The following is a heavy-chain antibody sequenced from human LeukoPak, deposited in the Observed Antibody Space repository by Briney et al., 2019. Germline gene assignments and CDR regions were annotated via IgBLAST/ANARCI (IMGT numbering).Heavy chain of an antibody. V-gene: IGHV4-59*11. Sequence: SETLSLTRTVSGVSISSHYWSWIRQPPGKGLEWIGYIYYSGSTNYNPSLMSRVTISVDTSKNQFSLRLSSVTAADTAVYFCAREYYDFWSPNFDYWGQGTLVTVSS. J-gene: IGHJ4*02. CDR1: GVSISSHY. CDR2: IYYSGST. CDR3: AREYYDFWSPNFDY. D-gene: IGHD3-3*01.